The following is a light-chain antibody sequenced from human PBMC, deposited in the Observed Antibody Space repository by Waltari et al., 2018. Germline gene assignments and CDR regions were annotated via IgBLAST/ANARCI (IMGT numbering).Light chain of an antibody. J-gene: IGKJ1*01. Sequence: DIVLPQSPGTLSLSPGERGTLSCRASQSVSRFLAWYQQIPGQPPRLLIYGASTRATGIPDRFSGSGSGTDFSLTISRLEPEDFAVYYCQKYDRLPATFGQGTKVEIK. CDR1: QSVSRF. V-gene: IGKV3-20*01. CDR3: QKYDRLPAT. CDR2: GAS.